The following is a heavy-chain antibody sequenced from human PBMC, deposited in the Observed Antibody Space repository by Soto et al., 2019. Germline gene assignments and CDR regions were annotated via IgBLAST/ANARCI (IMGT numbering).Heavy chain of an antibody. D-gene: IGHD3-10*01. V-gene: IGHV1-2*02. CDR2: INPNSGGT. J-gene: IGHJ3*02. Sequence: QVQLVQSGAEVKKPGASVKVSCKASGYTFTGYYMHWVRQAPGQGLEWMGWINPNSGGTNYAQKFKGRVTMTTETSISTASMDLSRIRSDETALYYCARDYGSYRPIDIWGQRTMVIFSS. CDR1: GYTFTGYY. CDR3: ARDYGSYRPIDI.